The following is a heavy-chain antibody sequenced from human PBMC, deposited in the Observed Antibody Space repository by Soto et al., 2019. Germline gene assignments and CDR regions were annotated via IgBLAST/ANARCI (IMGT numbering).Heavy chain of an antibody. V-gene: IGHV4-59*01. CDR1: GGSISSYY. D-gene: IGHD6-13*01. CDR2: IYYSGST. CDR3: ARSTMGFIAAAGFFDY. J-gene: IGHJ4*02. Sequence: PSETLSLTCTVSGGSISSYYWSWIRQPPGKGLEWIGYIYYSGSTNYNPSLKSRVTISVDTSKNQFSLKLSSVTAADTAVYYYARSTMGFIAAAGFFDYWGQGTLVTVSS.